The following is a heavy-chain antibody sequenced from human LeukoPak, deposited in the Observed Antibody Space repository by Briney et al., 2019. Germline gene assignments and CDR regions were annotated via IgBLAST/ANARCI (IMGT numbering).Heavy chain of an antibody. CDR1: GGSISSYY. CDR2: IYYSGST. D-gene: IGHD3-10*01. V-gene: IGHV4-59*01. Sequence: SETLSLTCTVSGGSISSYYWSWIRQPPGKRLEWIGYIYYSGSTNYNPSLKSRVTISVDTSKNQFSLKLSSVTAADTAVYYCARGSYGSGSYLGLNWFDPWGQGTLVTVSS. J-gene: IGHJ5*02. CDR3: ARGSYGSGSYLGLNWFDP.